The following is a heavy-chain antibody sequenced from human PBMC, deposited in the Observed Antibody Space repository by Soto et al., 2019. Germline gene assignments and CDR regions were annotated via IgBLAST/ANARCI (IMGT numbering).Heavy chain of an antibody. V-gene: IGHV1-69*15. CDR3: AKDGGREGYFGNWFDP. CDR2: IIPIFGTT. CDR1: GGTFSNYA. Sequence: QVQLVQSGAELKKPGSSVKVSCKASGGTFSNYAITWVRQAPGQGLEWLGRIIPIFGTTDYAQKFQGRVTITADESTTTAYMELSSLRSDDTAVYYCAKDGGREGYFGNWFDPRGQGTLVTVSS. J-gene: IGHJ5*02. D-gene: IGHD2-15*01.